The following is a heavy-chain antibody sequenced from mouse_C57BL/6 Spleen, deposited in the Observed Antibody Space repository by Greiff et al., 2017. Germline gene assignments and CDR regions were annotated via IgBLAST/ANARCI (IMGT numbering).Heavy chain of an antibody. CDR2: INYDGSST. CDR1: GFTFSDYY. J-gene: IGHJ2*01. V-gene: IGHV5-16*01. CDR3: AREVDYFDY. Sequence: EVKLMESEGGLVQPGSSMKLSCTASGFTFSDYYMAWVRQVPEKGLEWVANINYDGSSTYYLDSLKSRFIISRDNAKNILYLQMSSLKSEDTATYYCAREVDYFDYWGQGTTLTVSS. D-gene: IGHD1-1*01.